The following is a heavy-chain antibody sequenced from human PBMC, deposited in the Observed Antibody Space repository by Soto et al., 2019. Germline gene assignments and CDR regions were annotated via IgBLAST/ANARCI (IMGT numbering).Heavy chain of an antibody. CDR3: ARVENWGFFDRRTFFDP. Sequence: SETLSLTCAVYGGSFSGYYWSWIRQPPGKGLEWIGEINHSGSTNYNPSLKSRVTISVDTSKNQFSLKLSSVTAADTAVYYCARVENWGFFDRRTFFDPWGQGTLVTVSS. J-gene: IGHJ5*02. CDR2: INHSGST. D-gene: IGHD3-9*01. V-gene: IGHV4-34*01. CDR1: GGSFSGYY.